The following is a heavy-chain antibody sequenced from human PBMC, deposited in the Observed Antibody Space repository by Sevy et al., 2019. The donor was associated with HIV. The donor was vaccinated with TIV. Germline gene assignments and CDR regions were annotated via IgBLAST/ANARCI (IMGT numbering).Heavy chain of an antibody. CDR3: ARSIAAAGTGYYYGMDV. V-gene: IGHV1-8*01. Sequence: ASVKVSCKASGYTFTSYDINWVRQATGQGLEWMGWMNPNSGNRGYAQKFQGRDTMTRDTSISTAYMELSSLRSEDTAVYYCARSIAAAGTGYYYGMDVWGQGTTVTVSS. CDR1: GYTFTSYD. CDR2: MNPNSGNR. J-gene: IGHJ6*02. D-gene: IGHD6-13*01.